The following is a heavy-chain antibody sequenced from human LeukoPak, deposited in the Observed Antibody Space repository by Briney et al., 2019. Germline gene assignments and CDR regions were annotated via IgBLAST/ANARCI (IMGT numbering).Heavy chain of an antibody. V-gene: IGHV4-59*08. CDR1: GGSISSYY. CDR3: ARRARGSSGWYSYFDY. CDR2: INYSGST. J-gene: IGHJ4*02. D-gene: IGHD6-19*01. Sequence: SETLSLTCTVSGGSISSYYWSWIRQPPGKGLEWIGYINYSGSTNYNPSLKSRVTISVDTSKNQFSLKLSSVTAADTAVYYCARRARGSSGWYSYFDYWGQGTLVTVSS.